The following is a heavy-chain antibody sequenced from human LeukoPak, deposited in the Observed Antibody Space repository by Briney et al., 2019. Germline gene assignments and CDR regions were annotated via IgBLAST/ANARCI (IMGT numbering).Heavy chain of an antibody. J-gene: IGHJ4*02. V-gene: IGHV3-30*18. CDR1: GFTFSSYG. D-gene: IGHD3-16*01. Sequence: GRSLRLSCAASGFTFSSYGMHWVRQAPGKGLEWVAVISYDGSNKYYADSVKGRFTISRDNSKDTLYLQMNSLRAEDTAVYYCAKRRRAFFDYWGQGTLVTISS. CDR3: AKRRRAFFDY. CDR2: ISYDGSNK.